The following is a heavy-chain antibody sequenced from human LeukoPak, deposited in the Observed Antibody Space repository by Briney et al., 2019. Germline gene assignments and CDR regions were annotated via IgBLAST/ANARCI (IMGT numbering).Heavy chain of an antibody. D-gene: IGHD3-22*01. CDR3: ARPYYYDSSGYYYFDY. Sequence: GASVTVSCKASAGTFSSYAISWVRQAPGQGLEWMGSIIPIFGIANYAQKFQGRVTITADKSTSTAYMELSSLRSEDTAVYYCARPYYYDSSGYYYFDYWGQGTLVTVSS. J-gene: IGHJ4*02. CDR2: IIPIFGIA. CDR1: AGTFSSYA. V-gene: IGHV1-69*04.